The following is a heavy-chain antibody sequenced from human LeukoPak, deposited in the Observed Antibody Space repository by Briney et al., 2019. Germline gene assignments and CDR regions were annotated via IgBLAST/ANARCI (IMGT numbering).Heavy chain of an antibody. CDR2: MYYSGST. CDR1: DGSLSSYY. D-gene: IGHD3-9*01. Sequence: WEALSLTCTVSDGSLSSYYWSWIRQPPGKGLEWLGYMYYSGSTNYNPSLKSRVTISVDTSKNQVSLKLSSVTAADTAVYYCAGGNYDILIGYYPFDYWGQGTLVAVSS. V-gene: IGHV4-59*01. CDR3: AGGNYDILIGYYPFDY. J-gene: IGHJ4*02.